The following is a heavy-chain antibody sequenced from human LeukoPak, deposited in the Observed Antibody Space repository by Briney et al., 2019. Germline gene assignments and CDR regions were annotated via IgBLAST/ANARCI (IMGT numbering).Heavy chain of an antibody. CDR3: ARVAVRGVMFDY. D-gene: IGHD3-10*01. Sequence: GGSLRLSCAASGFTFSSYGMHWVRQAPGKGLEWVAVIWYDGSNKYYADSVKGRFTISRDNSKNTLYLQMNSLRAEDTAVYYCARVAVRGVMFDYWGQGTLVTVSS. V-gene: IGHV3-33*08. CDR2: IWYDGSNK. CDR1: GFTFSSYG. J-gene: IGHJ4*02.